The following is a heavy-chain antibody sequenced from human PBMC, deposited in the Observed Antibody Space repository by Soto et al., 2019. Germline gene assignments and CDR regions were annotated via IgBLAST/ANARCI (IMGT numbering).Heavy chain of an antibody. D-gene: IGHD3-10*01. Sequence: QVQLVQSGAEVKKPGASVKVSCKASGYTFTSYAMHWVRQAPGQRLEWMGWVNAGNGNTKYSQKFQGRVTITRDTSASTAYMELSSLRSEDTAVYDCARSLLWFGELLWGGAFDIWGQGTMVTVSS. J-gene: IGHJ3*02. CDR1: GYTFTSYA. CDR2: VNAGNGNT. V-gene: IGHV1-3*01. CDR3: ARSLLWFGELLWGGAFDI.